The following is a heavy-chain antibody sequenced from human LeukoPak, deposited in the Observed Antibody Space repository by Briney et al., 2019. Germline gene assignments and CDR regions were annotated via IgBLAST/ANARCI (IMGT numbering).Heavy chain of an antibody. CDR2: ISSSGGST. J-gene: IGHJ4*02. V-gene: IGHV3-23*01. D-gene: IGHD3-9*01. CDR1: GFTFSSYG. CDR3: TTDYDVLPLQD. Sequence: GGTLRLSCTASGFTFSSYGMSWVRQTPGKGLEWVSAISSSGGSTYYADSVKGRFTISRDNSKNTLYLQMNSLRAEDTAVYYCTTDYDVLPLQDWGQGTLVTVSS.